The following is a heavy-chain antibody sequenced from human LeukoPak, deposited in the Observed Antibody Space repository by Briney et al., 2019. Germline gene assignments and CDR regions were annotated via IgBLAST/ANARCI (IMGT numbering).Heavy chain of an antibody. CDR2: INPNSGGT. V-gene: IGHV1-2*02. J-gene: IGHJ1*01. D-gene: IGHD6-19*01. CDR3: ASAIGWSRPEGYFQH. CDR1: GYTFTGYY. Sequence: ASVKVSCKASGYTFTGYYMHWVRQAPGQGLEWMGWINPNSGGTNYAQKFQGRVTMTRDTSISTAYMELSRLRSDDTAVYYCASAIGWSRPEGYFQHWGQGTLVTVSS.